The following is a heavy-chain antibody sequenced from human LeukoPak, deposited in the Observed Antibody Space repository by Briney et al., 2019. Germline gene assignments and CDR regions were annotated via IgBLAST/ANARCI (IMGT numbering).Heavy chain of an antibody. V-gene: IGHV1-2*02. CDR1: GYTFTGYY. D-gene: IGHD3-10*01. CDR2: INPNSGGT. J-gene: IGHJ3*02. CDR3: ARAPYYYGSGIDAFDI. Sequence: ASVKVSCKASGYTFTGYYMHWVRQAPGQGLEWMGWINPNSGGTNYAQKFQGRVTMTRDTSISTAYMELSRLRSDDTAVYYCARAPYYYGSGIDAFDIWGQGTMVTVSS.